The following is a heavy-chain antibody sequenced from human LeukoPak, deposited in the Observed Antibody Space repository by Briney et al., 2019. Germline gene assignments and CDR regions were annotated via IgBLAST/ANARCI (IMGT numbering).Heavy chain of an antibody. V-gene: IGHV4-59*08. Sequence: PSETLSLTCTLSGGSPSSYYRSWIRQPPGKGLEWIGYIYYSGSTTYNPSLKSRVTISGDTFKNRFALTLSSVTAADTAAYCCARRRYFDLWGRGTLVTVSS. CDR2: IYYSGST. J-gene: IGHJ2*01. CDR1: GGSPSSYY. CDR3: ARRRYFDL.